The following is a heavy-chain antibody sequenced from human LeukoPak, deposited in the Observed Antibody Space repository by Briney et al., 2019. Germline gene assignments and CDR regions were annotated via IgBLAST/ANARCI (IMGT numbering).Heavy chain of an antibody. CDR1: GGSFSGHY. CDR3: ARGLTLLRYFDWLHDAFDI. Sequence: SETLSLTCAVYGGSFSGHYWSWIRQPPGKGLEWIGEINHSGSTNYNPSLKSRVTISVDTSKNQFSLKLSSVTAADTAVYYCARGLTLLRYFDWLHDAFDIWGQGTMVTVSS. D-gene: IGHD3-9*01. V-gene: IGHV4-34*01. CDR2: INHSGST. J-gene: IGHJ3*02.